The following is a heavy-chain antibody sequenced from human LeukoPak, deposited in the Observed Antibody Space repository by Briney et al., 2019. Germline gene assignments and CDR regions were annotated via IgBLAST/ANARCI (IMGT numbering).Heavy chain of an antibody. CDR2: ISYDGSNK. CDR3: AKVAQRAFDI. Sequence: GRSLRLSCAASGFTFSSCGMHWVRQAPGKGLEWVAVISYDGSNKYYADSVKGRFTISRDNSKNTLYLQMNSLRAEDTAVYYCAKVAQRAFDIWGQGTMVTVSS. CDR1: GFTFSSCG. V-gene: IGHV3-30*18. J-gene: IGHJ3*02.